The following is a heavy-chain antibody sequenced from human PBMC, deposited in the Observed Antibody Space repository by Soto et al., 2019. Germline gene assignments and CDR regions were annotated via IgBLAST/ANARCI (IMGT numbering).Heavy chain of an antibody. D-gene: IGHD3-10*01. CDR2: IYDAGTT. V-gene: IGHV4-39*01. Sequence: SETLSLTCAVSGASVSRIGFHWGWIRQPPGQGLEWIGSIYDAGTTFYNPSLKSRVTISADTSKNHFSLRLSSVTAADTAVYYCASRGSGHTFDYWGQGTLVTVSS. CDR3: ASRGSGHTFDY. J-gene: IGHJ4*02. CDR1: GASVSRIGFH.